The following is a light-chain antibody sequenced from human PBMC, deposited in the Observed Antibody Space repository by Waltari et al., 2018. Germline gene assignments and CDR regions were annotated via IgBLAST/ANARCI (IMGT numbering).Light chain of an antibody. J-gene: IGKJ1*01. Sequence: DIHMTQSPSSLSASIGDTITVTCRSSQNIRTYLNWYQQKPAKAPKLLIFGASTLPRGVPSRFSGSASGTEFTLTVTNLQPDDFATYFCQQSFSSPWTFGQGTTV. CDR1: QNIRTY. CDR3: QQSFSSPWT. V-gene: IGKV1-39*01. CDR2: GAS.